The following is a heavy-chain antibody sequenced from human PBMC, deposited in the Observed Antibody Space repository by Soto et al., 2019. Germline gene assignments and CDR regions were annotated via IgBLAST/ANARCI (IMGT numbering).Heavy chain of an antibody. CDR3: ARVQYTVVTAIDV. Sequence: PSETLSLTCTVSRGSITNYYWTLIRQPPGKGLEWIGYVSYSGRTNYNPSLKSRVNMFVDKSKNQFSLNLTSVTAADTAVYYCARVQYTVVTAIDVWGQGTMVTVSS. V-gene: IGHV4-59*01. CDR2: VSYSGRT. D-gene: IGHD4-17*01. J-gene: IGHJ3*01. CDR1: RGSITNYY.